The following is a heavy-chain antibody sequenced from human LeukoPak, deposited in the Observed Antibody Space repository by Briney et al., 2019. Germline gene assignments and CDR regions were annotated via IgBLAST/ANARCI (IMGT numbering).Heavy chain of an antibody. CDR3: AKGHYSRYSGLGS. V-gene: IGHV3-33*06. D-gene: IGHD5-12*01. Sequence: GGSLRLSCAASGFTFSSYGMRWVRQAPGKGLEWVAVIWYDGGNKYYADSVKGRFTISRDNSKNTLYLQMNSLRADDTAVYYCAKGHYSRYSGLGSWGQGTLVTVSS. CDR1: GFTFSSYG. CDR2: IWYDGGNK. J-gene: IGHJ5*02.